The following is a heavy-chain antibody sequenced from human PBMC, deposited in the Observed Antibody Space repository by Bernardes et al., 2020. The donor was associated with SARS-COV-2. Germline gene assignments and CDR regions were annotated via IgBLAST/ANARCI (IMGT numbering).Heavy chain of an antibody. D-gene: IGHD6-6*01. CDR1: GFTFSKNA. CDR2: ISAIGGST. V-gene: IGHV3-23*01. CDR3: SKNAKYRSSSMEV. J-gene: IGHJ6*02. Sequence: GGYLRLSCVASGFTFSKNAMTWVRHVPGKGLEWVSAISAIGGSTYYAESVKGRFTISRDNSRNTLYLEMNRLRAEDTAVYYCSKNAKYRSSSMEVWGQGTTVTVS.